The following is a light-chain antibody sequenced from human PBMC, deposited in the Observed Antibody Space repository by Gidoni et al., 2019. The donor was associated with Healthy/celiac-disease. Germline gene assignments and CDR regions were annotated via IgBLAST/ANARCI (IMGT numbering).Light chain of an antibody. J-gene: IGKJ2*01. CDR3: QQRSNWPLYT. CDR1: QSVSSY. V-gene: IGKV3-11*01. CDR2: DAS. Sequence: VLTQSPATLSLSPWERATLSCRASQSVSSYLAWYQQKPGQAPRLLIYDASNRATGIPARFSGSGSGTDVTLTISSLEPEDFAVYYCQQRSNWPLYTFGQGTKLEIK.